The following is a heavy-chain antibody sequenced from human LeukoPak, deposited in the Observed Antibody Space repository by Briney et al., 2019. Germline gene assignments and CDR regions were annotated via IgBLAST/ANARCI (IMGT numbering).Heavy chain of an antibody. Sequence: PGGSLRLSCAASGFTFSSYAMSWVRQAPGKGLEWVSAISGSGGSTYYADSVKGRFTISRDNSKSTLYLQMNSLRAEDTAVYYCASHYYDSSGYYLNWFDPWGQGTLVTVSS. V-gene: IGHV3-23*01. CDR3: ASHYYDSSGYYLNWFDP. CDR2: ISGSGGST. CDR1: GFTFSSYA. D-gene: IGHD3-22*01. J-gene: IGHJ5*02.